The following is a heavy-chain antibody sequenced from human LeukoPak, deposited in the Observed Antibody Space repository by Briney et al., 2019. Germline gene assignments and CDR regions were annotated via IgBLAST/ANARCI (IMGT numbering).Heavy chain of an antibody. J-gene: IGHJ3*02. D-gene: IGHD4-17*01. Sequence: GRSLRLSCAASGFTFSSYGMHWVRQAPGKGLEWVTIISYDGSNKYYADSVKGRFTISRDNSKNTLYLQMNSLRAEDTAVYYCANGGHWYDYGDPRTAAFDIWGQGTMVTVSS. CDR3: ANGGHWYDYGDPRTAAFDI. CDR2: ISYDGSNK. V-gene: IGHV3-30*18. CDR1: GFTFSSYG.